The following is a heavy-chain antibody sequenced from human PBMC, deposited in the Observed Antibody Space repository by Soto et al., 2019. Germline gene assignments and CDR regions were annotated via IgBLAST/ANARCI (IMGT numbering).Heavy chain of an antibody. CDR3: ARDPRDYDRGMDV. CDR1: GGSISSSNW. D-gene: IGHD5-12*01. V-gene: IGHV4-4*02. Sequence: QVQLQESGPGLVKPSGTLFLTCAVSGGSISSSNWWSWVRQPPGEGLEWIGEIYHSGSTNYHPSLKSRVTISVDKSKNQFSLKLSSVTAADTAVYYCARDPRDYDRGMDVWGQGTTVTVSS. J-gene: IGHJ6*02. CDR2: IYHSGST.